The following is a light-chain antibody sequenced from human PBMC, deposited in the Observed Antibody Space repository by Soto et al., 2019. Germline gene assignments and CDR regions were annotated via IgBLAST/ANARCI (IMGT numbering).Light chain of an antibody. CDR2: ANN. CDR1: SSNIGAGYD. Sequence: QSALTQPPSVSGAPGQRVTSSCTGSSSNIGAGYDVHWYQQLPGTAPKLLIYANNIRPSGVPGRFSGSKSGTSASLAITGLQAEDEADYYCQSYDSSLSGYVFGTGTKVTVL. V-gene: IGLV1-40*01. CDR3: QSYDSSLSGYV. J-gene: IGLJ1*01.